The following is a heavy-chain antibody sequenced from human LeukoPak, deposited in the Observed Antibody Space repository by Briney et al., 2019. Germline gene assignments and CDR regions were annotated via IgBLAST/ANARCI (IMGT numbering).Heavy chain of an antibody. CDR2: ISGSGGST. Sequence: PGGSLRLSCAASGFTFSSYAMSWVRQAPGKGLEWVLAISGSGGSTYYADSVKGRFTISRDNSKNTLYLQMNSLRAEDTAVYYCASTIFGVVPYYYYGMDVWGQGTTVTVSS. D-gene: IGHD3-3*01. CDR3: ASTIFGVVPYYYYGMDV. CDR1: GFTFSSYA. V-gene: IGHV3-23*01. J-gene: IGHJ6*02.